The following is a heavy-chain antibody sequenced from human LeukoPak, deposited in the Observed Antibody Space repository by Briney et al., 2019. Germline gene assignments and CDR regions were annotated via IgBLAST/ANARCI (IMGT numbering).Heavy chain of an antibody. V-gene: IGHV3-7*03. D-gene: IGHD6-13*01. CDR1: GFTFSSYA. Sequence: GGSLRLSCAASGFTFSSYAMSWVRQPPGKGLEWVANISPDGSTKYHMDSVKGRFTISRDSAKDSLYLEMSRLRDDDTAMYYCATGASGSWDFGGQGTLVTVSS. CDR2: ISPDGSTK. CDR3: ATGASGSWDF. J-gene: IGHJ4*02.